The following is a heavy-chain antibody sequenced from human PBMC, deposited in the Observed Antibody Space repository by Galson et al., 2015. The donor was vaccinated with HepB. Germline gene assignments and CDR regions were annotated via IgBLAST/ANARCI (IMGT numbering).Heavy chain of an antibody. CDR1: GGTFSSYA. J-gene: IGHJ3*02. V-gene: IGHV1-69*13. CDR2: IIPIFGTA. CDR3: ARDSPLYSGSYFEHDAFDI. D-gene: IGHD1-26*01. Sequence: SVKVSCKASGGTFSSYAISWVRQAPGQGLEWMGGIIPIFGTANYAQKFQGRVTITADESTSTAYMELSSLRSEDTAVYYCARDSPLYSGSYFEHDAFDIWGQGTMVTVSS.